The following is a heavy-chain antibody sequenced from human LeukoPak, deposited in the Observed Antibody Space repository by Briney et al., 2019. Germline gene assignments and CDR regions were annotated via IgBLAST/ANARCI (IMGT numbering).Heavy chain of an antibody. V-gene: IGHV3-21*01. CDR3: ARIFRYQLVDYYALDV. J-gene: IGHJ6*02. Sequence: NPGGSLRLSCAASGFTFSDYAMDWVRQAPGKGLEWVSAISSSSAYIYYADSVKGRFTISRDNAKSSVSLQMNSLRADDTAVYYCARIFRYQLVDYYALDVWGQGTTVTVPS. D-gene: IGHD2-2*01. CDR2: ISSSSAYI. CDR1: GFTFSDYA.